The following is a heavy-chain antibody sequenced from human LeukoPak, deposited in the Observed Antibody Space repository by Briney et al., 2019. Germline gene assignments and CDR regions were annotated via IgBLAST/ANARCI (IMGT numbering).Heavy chain of an antibody. CDR2: ISSSSYI. CDR3: AREVKYYDSSGNWYFDL. D-gene: IGHD3-22*01. V-gene: IGHV3-21*01. CDR1: GFTFSSYS. J-gene: IGHJ2*01. Sequence: PGGSLRLSCAASGFTFSSYSMNWVRQAPGKGLEWVSSISSSSYIYYADSVKGRFTISRDNAKNSLYLQMNSLRAEDTAVYYCAREVKYYDSSGNWYFDLWGRGTLVTVSS.